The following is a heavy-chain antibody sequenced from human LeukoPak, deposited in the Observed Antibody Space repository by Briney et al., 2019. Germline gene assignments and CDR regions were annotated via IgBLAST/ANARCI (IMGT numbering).Heavy chain of an antibody. CDR3: ARRINYYDSSGYYYVRYFDS. Sequence: GVSLRLSCAASGFTFSSYWMYWVRQAPGKGPVWVARINTDGGSLNYADSVKGRFTISRDNAKNTLYLQMNSLGAEDTAVYYCARRINYYDSSGYYYVRYFDSWGQGTLVAVSS. D-gene: IGHD3-22*01. CDR2: INTDGGSL. V-gene: IGHV3-74*01. J-gene: IGHJ4*02. CDR1: GFTFSSYW.